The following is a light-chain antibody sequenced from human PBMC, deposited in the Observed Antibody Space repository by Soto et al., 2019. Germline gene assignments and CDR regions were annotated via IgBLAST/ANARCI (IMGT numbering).Light chain of an antibody. CDR2: EGS. CDR3: CSYAGSSTPQWV. V-gene: IGLV2-23*01. J-gene: IGLJ3*02. Sequence: QSALTQPASVSGSPGQSITISCTGTSSDVGSYNLVSWYQQHPGKAPKLMIYEGSKRPSGVSNRFSGSKSGNTASLTIPGLQAEDEADYYCCSYAGSSTPQWVFGGGTKLTVL. CDR1: SSDVGSYNL.